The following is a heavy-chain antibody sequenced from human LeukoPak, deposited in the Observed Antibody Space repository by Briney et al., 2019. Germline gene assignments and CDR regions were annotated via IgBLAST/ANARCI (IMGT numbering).Heavy chain of an antibody. J-gene: IGHJ4*02. Sequence: TGGSLRLSCAASGFTFSDYYMTWIRQAPGKGLECLSYISSGAVTIYHADSVKGRFTISRDNAKNSLYLQMNSLRVEDTAVYYCVREKEPLAAAGTRGFEYWGQGTLVTVSS. CDR1: GFTFSDYY. CDR3: VREKEPLAAAGTRGFEY. CDR2: ISSGAVTI. D-gene: IGHD6-25*01. V-gene: IGHV3-11*01.